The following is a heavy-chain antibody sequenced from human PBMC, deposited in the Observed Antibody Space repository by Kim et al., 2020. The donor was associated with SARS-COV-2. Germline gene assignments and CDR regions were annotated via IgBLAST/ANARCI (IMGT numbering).Heavy chain of an antibody. D-gene: IGHD2-15*01. CDR2: INHSGST. V-gene: IGHV4-34*01. CDR1: GGSFSGYY. CDR3: ARGGYCSGGSSYFDY. Sequence: SETLSLTCAVYGGSFSGYYWSWIRQPPGKGLEWIGEINHSGSTNYNPSLKSRVTISVDTSTNQFFLKLSYVTAADTAVYYWARGGYCSGGSSYFDYWGQGPLVTVSS. J-gene: IGHJ4*02.